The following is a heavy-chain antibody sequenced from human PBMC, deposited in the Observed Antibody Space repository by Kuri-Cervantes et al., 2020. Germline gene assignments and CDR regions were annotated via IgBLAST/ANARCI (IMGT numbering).Heavy chain of an antibody. CDR2: ISYDGSNK. Sequence: GGSLRLSCAASGFTFSSYGMHWVRQAPGKGLEWVAVISYDGSNKYYADSVKGRFTISRDNPKNTLYLQMNSLRAEETAVYYCAKDPTFSGWYFDYWGQGTLVTVSS. CDR3: AKDPTFSGWYFDY. CDR1: GFTFSSYG. D-gene: IGHD6-19*01. V-gene: IGHV3-30*18. J-gene: IGHJ4*02.